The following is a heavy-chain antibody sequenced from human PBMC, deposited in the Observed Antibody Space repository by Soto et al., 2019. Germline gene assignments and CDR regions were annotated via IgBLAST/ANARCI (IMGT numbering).Heavy chain of an antibody. CDR3: AKDDYYYYGMDV. V-gene: IGHV3-23*01. CDR2: ISGSGGST. CDR1: GFTFGSYA. J-gene: IGHJ6*02. Sequence: GGSLRLSCAASGFTFGSYAMSWVRQAPGKGLEWVSAISGSGGSTYYADSVKGRFTISRDNSKNTLYLQMNSLRAEDTAVYYCAKDDYYYYGMDVWGQGTTVTVSS.